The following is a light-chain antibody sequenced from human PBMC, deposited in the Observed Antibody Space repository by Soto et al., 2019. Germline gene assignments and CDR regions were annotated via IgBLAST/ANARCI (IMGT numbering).Light chain of an antibody. CDR3: MQGLQTPPI. V-gene: IGKV2-28*01. CDR2: LGS. CDR1: QSLLHSNGYNY. J-gene: IGKJ3*01. Sequence: EIVMTQSPLSLPVTPGEPASISCRSSQSLLHSNGYNYLDWYLQMPGQSPQVLIYLGSNRASGVPDRFRGSGSGTDFTLKISRVEAEDVGSYYCMQGLQTPPIFGPGTKVYIK.